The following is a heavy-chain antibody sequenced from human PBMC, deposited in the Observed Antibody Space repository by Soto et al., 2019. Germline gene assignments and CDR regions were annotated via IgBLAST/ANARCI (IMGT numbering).Heavy chain of an antibody. CDR2: IIPIFGTA. CDR3: ARGKYYYDSSGSAY. Sequence: QVPLVQSGAEVKKPGSSVKVSCKASGGTFSSYAISWVRQAPGQGLECMGGIIPIFGTANYAQKFQGRVTITADKSTSTAYMELSSLRSEDTAVYYCARGKYYYDSSGSAYWGQGTLVTVSS. V-gene: IGHV1-69*06. D-gene: IGHD3-22*01. J-gene: IGHJ4*02. CDR1: GGTFSSYA.